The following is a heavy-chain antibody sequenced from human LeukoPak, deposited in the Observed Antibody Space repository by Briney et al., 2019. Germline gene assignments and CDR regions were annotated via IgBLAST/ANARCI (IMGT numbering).Heavy chain of an antibody. CDR3: AKDSYDYVWGSYPSFDY. J-gene: IGHJ4*02. Sequence: GGSLRLSCAASGFTFSSHAMSWVRQAPGKGLEWVSAISGSGGSTYYADSVKGRFTISRDNSKNTLYLQMNSLRAEDTAVYYCAKDSYDYVWGSYPSFDYWGQGTLVTVSS. V-gene: IGHV3-23*01. CDR2: ISGSGGST. CDR1: GFTFSSHA. D-gene: IGHD3-16*02.